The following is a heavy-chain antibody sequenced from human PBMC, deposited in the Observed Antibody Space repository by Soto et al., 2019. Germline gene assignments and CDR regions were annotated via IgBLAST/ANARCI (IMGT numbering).Heavy chain of an antibody. D-gene: IGHD1-26*01. Sequence: PSETLSLTCTVSGDSLSSYYWSWIRQPPGKGLEWIGYIYYSGSTNYNPSLKSRVTISVDTSKNQFSLKLSSVTAADTAVYFCARGQKLLRYWGQGTLDTVSS. CDR3: ARGQKLLRY. CDR2: IYYSGST. V-gene: IGHV4-59*01. CDR1: GDSLSSYY. J-gene: IGHJ4*02.